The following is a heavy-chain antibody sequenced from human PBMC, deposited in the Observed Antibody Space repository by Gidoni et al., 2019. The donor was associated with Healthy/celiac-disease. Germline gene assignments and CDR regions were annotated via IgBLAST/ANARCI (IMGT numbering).Heavy chain of an antibody. CDR3: ARDHQLILVSDYYYGMDV. D-gene: IGHD6-13*01. J-gene: IGHJ6*02. CDR2: ISYDGSNK. Sequence: QVQLVESGGGVVQPGRSLRLSCAASGFTFSSYAMHWVRQAPGKGLEWVAVISYDGSNKYYADSVKGRFTISRDNSKNTLYLQMNSLRAEDTAVYYCARDHQLILVSDYYYGMDVWGQGTTVTVSS. V-gene: IGHV3-30-3*01. CDR1: GFTFSSYA.